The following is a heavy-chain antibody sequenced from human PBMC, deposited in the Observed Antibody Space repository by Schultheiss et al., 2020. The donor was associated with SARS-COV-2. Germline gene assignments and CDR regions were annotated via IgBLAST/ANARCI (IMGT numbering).Heavy chain of an antibody. J-gene: IGHJ6*02. CDR1: GFTVSSNY. D-gene: IGHD5-24*01. CDR2: IYSGGST. CDR3: ARDEGSEMAANPDYYYYGMDV. V-gene: IGHV3-53*01. Sequence: GGSLRLSCAASGFTVSSNYMSWVRQAPGKGLEWVSVIYSGGSTYYADSVKGRFAISRDNAKNSLYLQMNSLRDEDTAVYYCARDEGSEMAANPDYYYYGMDVWGQGTTVTVSS.